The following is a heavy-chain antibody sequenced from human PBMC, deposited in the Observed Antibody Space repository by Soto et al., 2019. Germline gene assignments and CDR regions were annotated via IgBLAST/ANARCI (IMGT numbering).Heavy chain of an antibody. V-gene: IGHV4-34*01. Sequence: SETLSLTCAVYGGSFSGYYWSWIRQPPGKGLEWIGEINHSGSTNYNPSLKSRVTISVDTSKNHFSLKLSSVTAADTAVYYCARAPERKYYDSSGSDFDYCGQGTLVTVSS. CDR3: ARAPERKYYDSSGSDFDY. CDR2: INHSGST. J-gene: IGHJ4*02. CDR1: GGSFSGYY. D-gene: IGHD3-22*01.